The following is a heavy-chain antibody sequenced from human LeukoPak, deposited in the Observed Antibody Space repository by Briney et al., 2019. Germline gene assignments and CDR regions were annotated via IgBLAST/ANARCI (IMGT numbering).Heavy chain of an antibody. J-gene: IGHJ4*02. V-gene: IGHV4-39*02. Sequence: SETLSLTCTVSGGSISTGSYYWGWVRQPPGKGLEYIGSISYSGTTYYDPSLKSRVTVSVDTSKNHFSLNLSSVSAADTAVYYCARSSAGVPFDYWGQGTLVTVSS. CDR2: ISYSGTT. CDR1: GGSISTGSYY. CDR3: ARSSAGVPFDY. D-gene: IGHD6-13*01.